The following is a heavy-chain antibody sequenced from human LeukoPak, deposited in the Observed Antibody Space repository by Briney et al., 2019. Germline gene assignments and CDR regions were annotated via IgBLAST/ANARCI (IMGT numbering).Heavy chain of an antibody. CDR2: INPDSGGT. CDR3: AREGATYNWFDP. V-gene: IGHV1-2*02. Sequence: ASVKVSCKASAYTFTGYYMHWVRQAPGQGLEWMGWINPDSGGTNYAQKLQGRVTMTTDTSTSTAYMELRSLRSDDTAVYFCAREGATYNWFDPWGQGTVVTVSS. CDR1: AYTFTGYY. D-gene: IGHD4/OR15-4a*01. J-gene: IGHJ5*02.